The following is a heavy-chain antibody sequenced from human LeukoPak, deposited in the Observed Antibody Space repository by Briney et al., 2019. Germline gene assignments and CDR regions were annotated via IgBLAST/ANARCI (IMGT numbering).Heavy chain of an antibody. CDR1: GYSFTSYW. CDR3: ARGSGAGWELLRPDYYYYYGMDV. J-gene: IGHJ6*02. D-gene: IGHD1-26*01. Sequence: ESLKISCKGSGYSFTSYWIGWVRQMPGKGLEWMGIIYPGDSDTRYSPSFQGQVTISADKSISTAYLQWSSLKASDTAMYYCARGSGAGWELLRPDYYYYYGMDVWGQGTTVTVSS. V-gene: IGHV5-51*01. CDR2: IYPGDSDT.